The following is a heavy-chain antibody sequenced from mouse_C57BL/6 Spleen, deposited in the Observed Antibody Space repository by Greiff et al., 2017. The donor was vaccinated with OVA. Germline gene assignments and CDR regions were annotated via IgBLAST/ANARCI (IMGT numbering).Heavy chain of an antibody. CDR1: GFSLTSYG. CDR2: IWSGGST. Sequence: VKLQESGPGLVQPSQSLSITCTVSGFSLTSYGVHWVRQSPGKGLEWLGVIWSGGSTDYNAAFISRLSISKDNSKSQVFFKMNSLQADDTAIYYCARFYDGYYPWFAYWGQGTLVTVSA. V-gene: IGHV2-2*01. J-gene: IGHJ3*01. D-gene: IGHD2-3*01. CDR3: ARFYDGYYPWFAY.